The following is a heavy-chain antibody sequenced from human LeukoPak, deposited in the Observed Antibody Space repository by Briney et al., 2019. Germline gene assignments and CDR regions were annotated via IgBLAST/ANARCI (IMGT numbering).Heavy chain of an antibody. CDR3: TRGAGWLIDY. V-gene: IGHV4-59*01. D-gene: IGHD3-16*01. CDR2: FYNSGSS. CDR1: GGSISDYY. Sequence: PSETLSLTCTVSGGSISDYYRGWIRQPPGKGLEWIGYFYNSGSSIYNPSLKSRVTISADTSKNQFSLKLNSVTAADTAVYYCTRGAGWLIDYWGQGILVTVSS. J-gene: IGHJ4*02.